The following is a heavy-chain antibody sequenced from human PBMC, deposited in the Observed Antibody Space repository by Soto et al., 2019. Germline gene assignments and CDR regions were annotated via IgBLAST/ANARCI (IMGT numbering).Heavy chain of an antibody. CDR1: GGSISSSSYY. V-gene: IGHV4-39*02. CDR3: AREGRDTAMALLV. CDR2: IYYSGST. Sequence: SETLSLTCTVSGGSISSSSYYWGWIRQPPGKGLEWIGSIYYSGSTYYNPSLKSRVTISVDTSKNQFSLKLSSVTAADTAVYYCAREGRDTAMALLVWGKGTTVTVSS. J-gene: IGHJ6*04. D-gene: IGHD5-18*01.